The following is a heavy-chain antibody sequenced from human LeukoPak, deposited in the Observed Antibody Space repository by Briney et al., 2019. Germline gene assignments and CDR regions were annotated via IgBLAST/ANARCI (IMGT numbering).Heavy chain of an antibody. CDR2: ISSSSSTI. J-gene: IGHJ3*02. Sequence: PGGSLRLSCAASGFTFSRYSMNWVRQAPGKGLEWVSYISSSSSTIYYADSVKGRFTISRDNAKNSLYLQMDSLRAEDTAVYYCARDLRWLQFDDAFDIWGQGTMVTVSS. CDR1: GFTFSRYS. CDR3: ARDLRWLQFDDAFDI. D-gene: IGHD5-24*01. V-gene: IGHV3-48*01.